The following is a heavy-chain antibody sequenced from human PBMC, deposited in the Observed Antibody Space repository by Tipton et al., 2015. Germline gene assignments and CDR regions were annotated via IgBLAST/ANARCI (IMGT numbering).Heavy chain of an antibody. V-gene: IGHV3-23*01. D-gene: IGHD4-17*01. Sequence: GSLRLSCAASGFTFSSYAMSWVRQAPGKGLEWVSAISGSGGSTYYADSVKGRFTISRDNAKKSLYLQMNSLRAEDTAVYYCARDLGTVTTDYWGQGTRVTVSS. CDR2: ISGSGGST. CDR3: ARDLGTVTTDY. CDR1: GFTFSSYA. J-gene: IGHJ4*02.